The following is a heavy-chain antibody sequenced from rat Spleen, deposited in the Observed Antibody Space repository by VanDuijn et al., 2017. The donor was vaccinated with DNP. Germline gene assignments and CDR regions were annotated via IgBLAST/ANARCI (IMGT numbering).Heavy chain of an antibody. D-gene: IGHD1-6*01. Sequence: QVQLKESGPGLVQPSQTLSLACTVSGFSLTSYPVHWVRQPSGKGLEWMGVIWNTGGTRYNSALKSRLSISKDTSKSQVFLKMNSLQTEDTATYYCARDRGILRGDYWGQGVMVTVSS. CDR2: IWNTGGT. CDR1: GFSLTSYP. CDR3: ARDRGILRGDY. J-gene: IGHJ2*01. V-gene: IGHV2-41*01.